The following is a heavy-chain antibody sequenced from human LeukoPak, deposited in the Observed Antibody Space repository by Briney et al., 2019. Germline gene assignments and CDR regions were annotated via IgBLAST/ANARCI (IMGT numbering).Heavy chain of an antibody. D-gene: IGHD6-6*01. CDR3: AKGTVAGRQRAPPKEWFDP. CDR2: IYSGGST. Sequence: GGSLRLSCAASGFTVSSNYMSWVRQAPGKGLEWVSVIYSGGSTYYADSVKGRFTISRDNAKNSLSLQMNSLRAEDSAVYYCAKGTVAGRQRAPPKEWFDPWGQGTLVTVSS. V-gene: IGHV3-66*01. CDR1: GFTVSSNY. J-gene: IGHJ5*02.